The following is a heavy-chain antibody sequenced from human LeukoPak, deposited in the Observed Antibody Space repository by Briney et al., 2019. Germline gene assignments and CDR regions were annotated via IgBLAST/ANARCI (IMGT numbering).Heavy chain of an antibody. D-gene: IGHD1-26*01. Sequence: QPGGSLRPSCAASGFTLSSYWMSWVRQAPGKGLEWVANINQDGSEKYYVDSVKGRFTISRDNAKNSLYLQMNSLRAEDTAVYYCASNINSGTYDYWGQGTLVTVSS. CDR2: INQDGSEK. CDR1: GFTLSSYW. CDR3: ASNINSGTYDY. V-gene: IGHV3-7*02. J-gene: IGHJ4*02.